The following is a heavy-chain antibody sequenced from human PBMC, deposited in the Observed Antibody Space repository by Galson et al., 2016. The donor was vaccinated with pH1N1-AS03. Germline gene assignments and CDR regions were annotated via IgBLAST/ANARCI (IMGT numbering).Heavy chain of an antibody. CDR2: ISSSSSYI. V-gene: IGHV3-21*01. Sequence: SLRLSCAASGFTFRTYGMNWVRQAPGKGREWVSSISSSSSYIYYADSVKGRFTISRDNDRNSLYLQMNSLRAEDTAVYYCARRSAAVSGTGCVDVWGQGTTVTVSS. CDR3: ARRSAAVSGTGCVDV. J-gene: IGHJ6*02. D-gene: IGHD6-19*01. CDR1: GFTFRTYG.